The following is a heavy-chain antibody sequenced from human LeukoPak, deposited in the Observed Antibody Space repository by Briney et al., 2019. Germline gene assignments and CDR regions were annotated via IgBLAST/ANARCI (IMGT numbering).Heavy chain of an antibody. CDR3: ARAPGTMIVVDY. CDR2: TSFDGGDN. V-gene: IGHV3-30*04. D-gene: IGHD3-22*01. J-gene: IGHJ4*02. CDR1: GFTFSSYA. Sequence: PGGSLRLSFAASGFTFSSYAMHWVRQAPGKGLKWVAVTSFDGGDNYYADSVKGRFTFSRDNSKNTLYLQMNSLRPDDTAVYYCARAPGTMIVVDYWGQGTLVTVSS.